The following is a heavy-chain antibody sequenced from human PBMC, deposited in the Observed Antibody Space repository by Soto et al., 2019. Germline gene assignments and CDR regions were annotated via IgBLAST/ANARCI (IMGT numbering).Heavy chain of an antibody. CDR2: LSGSDT. D-gene: IGHD2-15*01. J-gene: IGHJ4*02. V-gene: IGHV3-23*01. CDR3: AKSAHYESLVVSNT. CDR1: GFSISSHA. Sequence: GGSLRLCCAASGFSISSHAMNWVRQAPGKGLEWVSVLSGSDTFYADSVKGRYTISRDNSKNTLYLQMDSLTAEDTAVYFCAKSAHYESLVVSNTWGQGTLVTVSS.